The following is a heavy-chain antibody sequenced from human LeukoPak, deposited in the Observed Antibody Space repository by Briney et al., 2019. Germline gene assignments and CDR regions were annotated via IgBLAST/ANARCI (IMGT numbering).Heavy chain of an antibody. CDR1: GFTFSSYD. Sequence: PGGSLRLSCAASGFTFSSYDMHWVRQATGKGLEWVSAIGTAGDTYYPGSVKGRFTISRENAKNSLYLQMNSLRAGDTAVYYCARGGVSGGYCSGGSCYSRADAFDIWGQGTMVTVSS. J-gene: IGHJ3*02. CDR3: ARGGVSGGYCSGGSCYSRADAFDI. D-gene: IGHD2-15*01. CDR2: IGTAGDT. V-gene: IGHV3-13*01.